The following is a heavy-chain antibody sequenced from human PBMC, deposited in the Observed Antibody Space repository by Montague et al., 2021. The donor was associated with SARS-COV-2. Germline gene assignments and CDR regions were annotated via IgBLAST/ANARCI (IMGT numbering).Heavy chain of an antibody. D-gene: IGHD3-10*01. CDR1: SGSIISSGYY. J-gene: IGHJ4*02. Sequence: SETLSLTCSVSSGSIISSGYYWGWIRQPPGKELEWIGNIYYSGTTYYNPSLQSRGTISVDTPKNHLSLRLSSVTAADTAVYFCARGMIRGVTTPFDYWGQGSQVTVAS. V-gene: IGHV4-39*02. CDR3: ARGMIRGVTTPFDY. CDR2: IYYSGTT.